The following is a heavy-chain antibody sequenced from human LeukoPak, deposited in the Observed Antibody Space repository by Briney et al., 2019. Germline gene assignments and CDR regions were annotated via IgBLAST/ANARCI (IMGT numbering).Heavy chain of an antibody. CDR1: GGSFSGYY. CDR3: ARVRKSYSSSWFFDY. V-gene: IGHV4-34*01. CDR2: INHSGST. Sequence: PSETLSLTCAVYGGSFSGYYWSWIRQPPGKGLEWIGEINHSGSTNYNPSLKSRVTISVGTSKNQFSLKLSSVTAADTAVYYCARVRKSYSSSWFFDYWGQGTLVTVSS. J-gene: IGHJ4*02. D-gene: IGHD6-13*01.